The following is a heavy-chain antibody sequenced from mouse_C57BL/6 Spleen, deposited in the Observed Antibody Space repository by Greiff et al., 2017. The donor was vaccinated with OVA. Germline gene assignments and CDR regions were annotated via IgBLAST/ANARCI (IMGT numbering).Heavy chain of an antibody. D-gene: IGHD1-1*01. J-gene: IGHJ4*01. V-gene: IGHV1-81*01. CDR1: GYTFTSYG. Sequence: VQLQQSGAELARPGASVKLSCKASGYTFTSYGISWVKQRTGQGLEWIGEIYPRSGNPYYNEKFKGKATLTADKSSSTAYMELRSLTSEDSAVYFCASKGYYGSSYAMDYWGQGTSVTVSS. CDR2: IYPRSGNP. CDR3: ASKGYYGSSYAMDY.